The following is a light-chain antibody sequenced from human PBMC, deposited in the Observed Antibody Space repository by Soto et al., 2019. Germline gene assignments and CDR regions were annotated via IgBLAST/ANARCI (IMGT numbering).Light chain of an antibody. CDR2: KAS. CDR3: QQYNGYQYT. Sequence: DIQMTHSPSTLSASVGDRVTITCRASQSISSWLDWYQQKPGKAPNLLIYKASSLESGVPSRFSGSGSGTELTLTISSLQPDDFATYYCQQYNGYQYTLGQGTKVDIK. CDR1: QSISSW. J-gene: IGKJ2*01. V-gene: IGKV1-5*03.